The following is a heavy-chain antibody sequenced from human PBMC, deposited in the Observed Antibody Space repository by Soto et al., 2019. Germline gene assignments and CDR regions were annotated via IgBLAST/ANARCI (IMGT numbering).Heavy chain of an antibody. J-gene: IGHJ6*02. CDR2: IIPIFGTA. D-gene: IGHD3-3*01. CDR1: GGTFSSYA. CDR3: ARGALDFWSGYYSPEYYYYGMDV. Sequence: SVKVSCKASGGTFSSYAISGVRQAPGQGLEWMGGIIPIFGTANYAQKFQGRVTITADESTSTAYMELSSLRSEDTAVYYCARGALDFWSGYYSPEYYYYGMDVWGQGTTVTVSS. V-gene: IGHV1-69*13.